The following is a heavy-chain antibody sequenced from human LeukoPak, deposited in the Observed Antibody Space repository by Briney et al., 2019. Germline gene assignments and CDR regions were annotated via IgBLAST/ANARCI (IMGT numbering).Heavy chain of an antibody. D-gene: IGHD3-16*01. J-gene: IGHJ6*02. CDR3: ATVKSVFVPNYYYYGLDV. Sequence: ASVKVSCKASGYTFTGYYMHWVRQAPGQGLEWMGWINPNSGGTNYAQKFQGWVTMTRDTSISTAYMELSRLRSDDTAVYYCATVKSVFVPNYYYYGLDVWGQGATVTVSS. V-gene: IGHV1-2*04. CDR1: GYTFTGYY. CDR2: INPNSGGT.